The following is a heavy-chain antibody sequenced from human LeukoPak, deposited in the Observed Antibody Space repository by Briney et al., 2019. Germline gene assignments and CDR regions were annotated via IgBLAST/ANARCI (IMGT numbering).Heavy chain of an antibody. Sequence: ASVKGSCKASGYTFTSYDINWVRQATGQGLEWMGWMNPNSGNTGYAQKFQGRVTMTRNTSISTAYMELSSLRSEDTAVYYCARVHPGRGMRYSYGSGHDYWGQGTLVTVSS. V-gene: IGHV1-8*01. J-gene: IGHJ4*02. D-gene: IGHD5-18*01. CDR3: ARVHPGRGMRYSYGSGHDY. CDR1: GYTFTSYD. CDR2: MNPNSGNT.